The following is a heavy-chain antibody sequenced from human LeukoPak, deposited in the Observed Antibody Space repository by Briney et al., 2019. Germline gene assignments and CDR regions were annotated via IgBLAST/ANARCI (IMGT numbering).Heavy chain of an antibody. Sequence: ASVKVSCKASGYTFTGYYMHWVRQAPGQGLEWMGWINPNSGGTNYAQKFQGRVTMTRDTSISTAYMELSSLRSEDTAVYYCARTAQTTVTTLGRAYYFDYWGQGTLVTVSS. V-gene: IGHV1-2*02. D-gene: IGHD4-17*01. CDR2: INPNSGGT. CDR3: ARTAQTTVTTLGRAYYFDY. CDR1: GYTFTGYY. J-gene: IGHJ4*02.